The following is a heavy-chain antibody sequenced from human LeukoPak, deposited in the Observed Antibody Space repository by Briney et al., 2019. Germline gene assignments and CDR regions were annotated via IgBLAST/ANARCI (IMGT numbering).Heavy chain of an antibody. D-gene: IGHD2-21*02. CDR2: LYSDGTT. J-gene: IGHJ3*01. V-gene: IGHV3-66*01. CDR3: ARVAYYRVTADQITDAFDV. Sequence: GGSLRLSCAASGFTVSSYYMNWARQAPGKGLQWVSVLYSDGTTYYADSVKGRFTISRDNSRSTLYLQMNSLRAEDTAVYFCARVAYYRVTADQITDAFDVWGHGTVVTVSS. CDR1: GFTVSSYY.